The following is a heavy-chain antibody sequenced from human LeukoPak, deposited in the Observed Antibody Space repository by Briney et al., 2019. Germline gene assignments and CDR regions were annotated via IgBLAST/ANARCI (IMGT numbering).Heavy chain of an antibody. CDR2: ISGSGGNT. J-gene: IGHJ6*03. CDR1: GFTFFNYA. Sequence: GGSLRLSCAASGFTFFNYAMSWVRQSPGKGLEWVSIISGSGGNTNYADSVKGRFTISRDNAKNSLYLQMNSLRAEDTAVYYCARDRELEGYYYYYMDVWGKGTTVTVSS. V-gene: IGHV3-23*01. CDR3: ARDRELEGYYYYYMDV. D-gene: IGHD1-1*01.